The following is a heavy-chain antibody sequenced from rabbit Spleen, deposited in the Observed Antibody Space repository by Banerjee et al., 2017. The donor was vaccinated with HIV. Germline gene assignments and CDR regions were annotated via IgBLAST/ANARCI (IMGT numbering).Heavy chain of an antibody. D-gene: IGHD1-1*01. CDR3: ARDLVAVIGWNFNL. Sequence: QEQLVESGGGLVQPEGSLTLTCTASGFDLSSNYVMCWVRQAPGKGPEWIACIRASGDNTYYASWAKGRFTNSKTSSTTVNLQMTRLTAADTATYFCARDLVAVIGWNFNLWGPGTLVTVS. CDR2: IRASGDNT. J-gene: IGHJ4*01. V-gene: IGHV1S45*01. CDR1: GFDLSSNYV.